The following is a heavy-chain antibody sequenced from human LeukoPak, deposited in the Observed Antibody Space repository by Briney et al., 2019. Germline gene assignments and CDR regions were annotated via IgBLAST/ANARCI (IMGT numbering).Heavy chain of an antibody. CDR1: GGSFSGYY. V-gene: IGHV4-34*01. J-gene: IGHJ4*02. D-gene: IGHD3-22*01. CDR3: ARHDSSGYWLDY. CDR2: INHSGST. Sequence: PSETLSLTCAVYGGSFSGYYWSWIRQPPGKGLEWIGEINHSGSTNYNPSLKSRVTISVDTSKNQFSLKLSSVTAADTAVYYCARHDSSGYWLDYWGQGTLVTVSS.